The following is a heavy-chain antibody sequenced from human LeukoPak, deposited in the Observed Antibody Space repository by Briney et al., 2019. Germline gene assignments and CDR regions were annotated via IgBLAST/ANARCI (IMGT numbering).Heavy chain of an antibody. V-gene: IGHV3-48*03. CDR3: ARGAASGTVYFDY. J-gene: IGHJ4*02. CDR2: ISSRGITT. CDR1: GFTFSSFE. Sequence: GGSLRLSCAASGFTFSSFEMHWVRQVPGKGLEWVSYISSRGITTYYADSVKGRFTVSRDNAKNSLFLQMNSLRVEDTAVYFCARGAASGTVYFDYWGQGTLVTVSS. D-gene: IGHD6-13*01.